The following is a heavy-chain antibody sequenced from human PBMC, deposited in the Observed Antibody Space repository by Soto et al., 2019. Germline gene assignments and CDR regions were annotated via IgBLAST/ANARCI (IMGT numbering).Heavy chain of an antibody. V-gene: IGHV3-33*08. CDR2: IWYDESDR. D-gene: IGHD2-15*01. CDR1: GFTFSNYG. CDR3: AIQSACSGGSCYTPHYSHYAMDV. Sequence: QVELVESGGGVVQPGRSLRLSCAVSGFTFSNYGIHWVRQAPGKGLEWVAFIWYDESDRYYADSVRGRFAISRDKSKNTLYLQMNSLRAEDTAVYYCAIQSACSGGSCYTPHYSHYAMDVWGQGTTVTVSS. J-gene: IGHJ6*02.